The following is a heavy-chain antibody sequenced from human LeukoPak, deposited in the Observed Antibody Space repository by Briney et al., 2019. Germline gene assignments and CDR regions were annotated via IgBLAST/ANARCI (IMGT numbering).Heavy chain of an antibody. V-gene: IGHV1-69*06. Sequence: SVKVSCTASGGTFSSYAISWVRQAPGQGLEWMGGIIPIFGTANYAQKFQGRVTITADKSTSTAYMELSSLRSEDTAVYYCARGLDSSGYSYFDYWGQGTLVTVSS. D-gene: IGHD3-22*01. J-gene: IGHJ4*02. CDR1: GGTFSSYA. CDR3: ARGLDSSGYSYFDY. CDR2: IIPIFGTA.